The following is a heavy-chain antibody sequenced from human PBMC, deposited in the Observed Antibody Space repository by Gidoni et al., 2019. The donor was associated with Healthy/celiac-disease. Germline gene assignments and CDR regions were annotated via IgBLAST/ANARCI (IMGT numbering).Heavy chain of an antibody. D-gene: IGHD3-10*01. Sequence: EVQLVESGGGLVTPGGSLRLSCAASGFPFSSYSMTWVRQAQGKGLEWVSAISSISSYIYYADSVKGRFTISRDNAKNSLYLQMNSLRAEDTAVYYCARTTGVRGDHDAFDIWGQGTMVTVSS. CDR3: ARTTGVRGDHDAFDI. V-gene: IGHV3-21*01. CDR1: GFPFSSYS. CDR2: ISSISSYI. J-gene: IGHJ3*02.